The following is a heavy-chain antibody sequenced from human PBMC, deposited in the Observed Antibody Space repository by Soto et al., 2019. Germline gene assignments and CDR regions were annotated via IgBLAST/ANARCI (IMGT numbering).Heavy chain of an antibody. V-gene: IGHV3-74*01. CDR3: ARGSRGNDYFDV. CDR1: GFTFSSPW. D-gene: IGHD5-12*01. CDR2: IHPDGSNT. Sequence: EVQLVESGGGLLQPGGSLRLSCAVSGFTFSSPWMHWVRQAPGKGLVWVSRIHPDGSNTDYADSVKGRFTISRDNAKKTLELQMNILRTEDTGVYDWARGSRGNDYFDVWGKGTKVTVS. J-gene: IGHJ6*01.